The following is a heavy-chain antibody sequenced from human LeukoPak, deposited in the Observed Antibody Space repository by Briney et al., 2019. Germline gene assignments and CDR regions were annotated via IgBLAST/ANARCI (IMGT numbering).Heavy chain of an antibody. CDR1: GFTFSSYT. CDR3: TKDVQVGPTGGFFDF. CDR2: ISATGFTT. J-gene: IGHJ4*03. Sequence: GGSLRLSCAASGFTFSSYTMSWVRQAPGKGLEWISVISATGFTTHHTDSVKGRFTISRDNSKSILYLQMDGLRAEDTAIYFCTKDVQVGPTGGFFDFWGQGTLVTVSS. D-gene: IGHD1-26*01. V-gene: IGHV3-23*01.